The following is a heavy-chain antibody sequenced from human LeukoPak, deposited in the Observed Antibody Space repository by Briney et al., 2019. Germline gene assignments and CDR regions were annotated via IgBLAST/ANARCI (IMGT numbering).Heavy chain of an antibody. CDR1: GGTFSSYD. D-gene: IGHD3-10*01. Sequence: ASVTVSCKASGGTFSSYDISWVRQAPGQGLEWMGRIIPILGIANYAQKFQGRVTITADKSTSTAYMELSSLRSEDTAVYYCARAEFGEAGLLWFRESPLDYWGQGTLVTVSS. CDR2: IIPILGIA. CDR3: ARAEFGEAGLLWFRESPLDY. V-gene: IGHV1-69*04. J-gene: IGHJ4*02.